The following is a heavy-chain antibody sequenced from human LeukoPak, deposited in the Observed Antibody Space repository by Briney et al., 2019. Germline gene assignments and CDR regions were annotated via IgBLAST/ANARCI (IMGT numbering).Heavy chain of an antibody. CDR3: ARGYYGSGNDY. D-gene: IGHD3-10*01. V-gene: IGHV4-34*01. CDR2: INHSGST. Sequence: SETLSLTCAVYGGSFSGYYWSWNRQPPGKGLEWIGEINHSGSTNYNPSLKSRVTISVDTSKNQFSLKLSSVTAADTAVYYCARGYYGSGNDYWGPGTLVTVSS. CDR1: GGSFSGYY. J-gene: IGHJ4*02.